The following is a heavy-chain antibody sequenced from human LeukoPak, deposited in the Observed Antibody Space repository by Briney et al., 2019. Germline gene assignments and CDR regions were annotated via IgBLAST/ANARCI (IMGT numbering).Heavy chain of an antibody. J-gene: IGHJ4*02. Sequence: PGGSLRLSCAASGFTFSDYYMSWIRQAPGRGLEWVSYISSSGSTIYYADSVNGRFTISRDNAKNSLYLQMNSLRAEDTAVYYCARDHLDYGDQDYWGQGTLVTVSS. V-gene: IGHV3-11*01. CDR3: ARDHLDYGDQDY. CDR2: ISSSGSTI. CDR1: GFTFSDYY. D-gene: IGHD4-17*01.